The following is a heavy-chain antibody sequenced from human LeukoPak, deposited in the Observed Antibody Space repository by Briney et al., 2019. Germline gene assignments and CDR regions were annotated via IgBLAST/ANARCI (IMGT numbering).Heavy chain of an antibody. J-gene: IGHJ4*02. V-gene: IGHV1-2*02. D-gene: IGHD3-22*01. CDR2: INPNSGVT. CDR3: ARDQDYYDSSGYYYFDY. CDR1: AYTFTGFY. Sequence: ASVKVSCKASAYTFTGFYMHWLRQAPGQGLEWMGWINPNSGVTNYAQKFQGRVTMTRDTSISTAYMELSRLRSDDTAVYYCARDQDYYDSSGYYYFDYWGQGTLVTVSS.